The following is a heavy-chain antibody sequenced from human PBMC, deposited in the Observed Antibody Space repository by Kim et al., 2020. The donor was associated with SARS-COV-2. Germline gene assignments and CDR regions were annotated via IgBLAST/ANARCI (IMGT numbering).Heavy chain of an antibody. CDR2: ISYDGSNK. V-gene: IGHV3-30*04. CDR1: GFTFSSYA. J-gene: IGHJ6*02. D-gene: IGHD4-17*01. Sequence: GGSLRLSCAASGFTFSSYAMHWVRQAPGKGLEWVAVISYDGSNKYYADSVKGRFTISRDNSKNTLYLQINSLRAEDTAVYYCARAQTGDYGDFWYYYYYGMDVWGQGTTVTVSS. CDR3: ARAQTGDYGDFWYYYYYGMDV.